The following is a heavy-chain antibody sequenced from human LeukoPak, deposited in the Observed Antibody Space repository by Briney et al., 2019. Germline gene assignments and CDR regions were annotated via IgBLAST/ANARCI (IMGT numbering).Heavy chain of an antibody. CDR2: ISSSSSTI. Sequence: GRSLRLSCAASGFTFSSYSMNWVRQAPGKGLEWVSYISSSSSTIYYADSVKGRFTISRDNAKNPLYLQMNSLRAEDTAVYYCARDRGDYDAFDIWGQGTMVTVSS. V-gene: IGHV3-48*01. CDR3: ARDRGDYDAFDI. D-gene: IGHD4-17*01. CDR1: GFTFSSYS. J-gene: IGHJ3*02.